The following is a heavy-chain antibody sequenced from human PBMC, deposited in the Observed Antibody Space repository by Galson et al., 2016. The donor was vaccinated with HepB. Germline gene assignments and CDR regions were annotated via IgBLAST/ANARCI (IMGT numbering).Heavy chain of an antibody. CDR3: ARDLNVVLPPAPYYFDY. J-gene: IGHJ4*03. CDR1: GFTFNTYS. V-gene: IGHV3-48*02. CDR2: ISSSTGTR. Sequence: SLRLSCAGSGFTFNTYSMNWVRQAPGKGLEWVSYISSSTGTRYYADSVKGRFTISRDNAKNSLYLHMNSLRDEDTAVYYCARDLNVVLPPAPYYFDYWGHVTLVTVSS. D-gene: IGHD2-2*01.